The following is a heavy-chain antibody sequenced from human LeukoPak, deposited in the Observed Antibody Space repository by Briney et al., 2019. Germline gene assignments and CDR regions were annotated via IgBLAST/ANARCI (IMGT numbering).Heavy chain of an antibody. CDR1: GGSISSGGYS. Sequence: SETLSLTCAVSGGSISSGGYSWSWIRQPPGRGLEWIGYIYHSGSTYYNPSLKSRVTISVDRSKNQFSLKLSSVTAADTAVYYCARGPSGYYGSGSLGFDYWGQGTLVTVSS. J-gene: IGHJ4*02. CDR2: IYHSGST. CDR3: ARGPSGYYGSGSLGFDY. D-gene: IGHD3-10*01. V-gene: IGHV4-30-2*01.